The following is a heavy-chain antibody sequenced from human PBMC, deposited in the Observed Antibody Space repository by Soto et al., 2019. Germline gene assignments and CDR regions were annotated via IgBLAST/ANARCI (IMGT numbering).Heavy chain of an antibody. V-gene: IGHV3-11*01. CDR3: ASGTNGAFFVY. CDR1: GFNFSDYY. CDR2: ISSRSSTI. D-gene: IGHD2-8*01. J-gene: IGHJ4*02. Sequence: PGRSLRLSCAASGFNFSDYYMSWIRQAPGKGLEWVSYISSRSSTIFYADSVKGRFTISRDNVKNSLYLQMNSLRAEDTAVYYCASGTNGAFFVYWGQGILVTVSS.